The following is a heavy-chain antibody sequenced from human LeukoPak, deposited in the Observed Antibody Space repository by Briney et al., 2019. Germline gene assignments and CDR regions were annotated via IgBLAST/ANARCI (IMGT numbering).Heavy chain of an antibody. J-gene: IGHJ6*04. D-gene: IGHD3-10*02. V-gene: IGHV3-48*03. Sequence: GGSLRLSCAASGFTFISYEMNWVRQAPGKGLEWVSYISSSGSTIYYADSVKGRFTISRDNAKNSLYLQMNSLRAEDTAVYYCAELGITMIGGVGGKGTTVTISS. CDR1: GFTFISYE. CDR2: ISSSGSTI. CDR3: AELGITMIGGV.